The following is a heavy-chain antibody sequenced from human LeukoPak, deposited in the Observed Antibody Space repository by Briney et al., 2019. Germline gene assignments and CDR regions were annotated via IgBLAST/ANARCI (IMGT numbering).Heavy chain of an antibody. CDR2: IYYSGST. J-gene: IGHJ5*02. CDR3: ARESHKPHYYDSSGYYYAGS. D-gene: IGHD3-22*01. V-gene: IGHV4-59*01. Sequence: PSETLSLACTVSGGSISSYYWSWIRQPPGKGLEWIGYIYYSGSTNYNPSLKSRVTISVDTSKNQFSLKLSSVTAADTAVYYCARESHKPHYYDSSGYYYAGSWGQGTLVTVSS. CDR1: GGSISSYY.